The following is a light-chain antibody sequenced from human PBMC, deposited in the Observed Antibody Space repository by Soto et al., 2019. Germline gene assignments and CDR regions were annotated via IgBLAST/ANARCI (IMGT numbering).Light chain of an antibody. J-gene: IGLJ1*01. V-gene: IGLV2-8*01. Sequence: QSGPAQPSSAFGAPWPSVTLSWTGTHHDGGGYNYVSWYQQHPGKAPKLMIDEVSKRPSGVPDRFSGSKSGNTASLTVSGLQAEDEADYYCSSYAGSNNFYVFGTGTKVTVL. CDR3: SSYAGSNNFYV. CDR2: EVS. CDR1: HHDGGGYNY.